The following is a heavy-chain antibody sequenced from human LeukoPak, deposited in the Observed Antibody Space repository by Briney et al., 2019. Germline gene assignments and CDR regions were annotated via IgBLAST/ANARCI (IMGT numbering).Heavy chain of an antibody. J-gene: IGHJ4*02. CDR3: STYYYDSSGYYFDY. D-gene: IGHD3-22*01. Sequence: SETLSLTCAVYGGXFSGYYWSWIRQPPGKGQEWIGQINHSGSTNYNPSIKSRVTISVDTSKNQFSLKLSSVTAADTAVYYCSTYYYDSSGYYFDYWGQGTLVTVSS. CDR2: INHSGST. CDR1: GGXFSGYY. V-gene: IGHV4-34*01.